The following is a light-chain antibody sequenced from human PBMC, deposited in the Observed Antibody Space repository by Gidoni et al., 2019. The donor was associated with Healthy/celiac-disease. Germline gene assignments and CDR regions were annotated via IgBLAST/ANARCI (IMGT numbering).Light chain of an antibody. Sequence: SVLPPPPSASGTPGQRVTISCSGSSSNIGSNYVYWYQQLPGTAPKLLIYRNNQRPSGVPDRFSSSKSGTSASLAISGLRSEDEADYYCAAWDDSLSGLYVFGTGTKVTVL. CDR1: SSNIGSNY. V-gene: IGLV1-47*01. CDR3: AAWDDSLSGLYV. CDR2: RNN. J-gene: IGLJ1*01.